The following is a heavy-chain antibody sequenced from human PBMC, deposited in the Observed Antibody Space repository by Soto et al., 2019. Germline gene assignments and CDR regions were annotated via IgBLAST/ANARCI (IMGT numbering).Heavy chain of an antibody. V-gene: IGHV3-23*01. CDR1: GFTFSSYA. J-gene: IGHJ4*02. CDR3: SKDSSPFYYDSSGYYT. Sequence: HPGGSLRLSCAASGFTFSSYAMSWVRQAPGKRLEWVSAIGGSGGSTCYADPVQGRFTISINNSKNTLYLQMNSLRAEDTAVYYCSKDSSPFYYDSSGYYTWGQGTLVTVSS. D-gene: IGHD3-22*01. CDR2: IGGSGGST.